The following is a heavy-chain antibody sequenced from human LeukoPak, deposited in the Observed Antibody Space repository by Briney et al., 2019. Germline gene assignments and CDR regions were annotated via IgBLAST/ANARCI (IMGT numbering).Heavy chain of an antibody. Sequence: KTWGSLRLSCAASGFTLRNYSMNWVRQAPGKGLEWVSSISSSSSYIYYADSMKGRFTISRDNAKNSLYLQMNSLRAEDTAVYYCARDLYYDGSGGDLWGRGTLVTVSS. J-gene: IGHJ2*01. V-gene: IGHV3-21*06. CDR1: GFTLRNYS. CDR3: ARDLYYDGSGGDL. CDR2: ISSSSSYI. D-gene: IGHD3-22*01.